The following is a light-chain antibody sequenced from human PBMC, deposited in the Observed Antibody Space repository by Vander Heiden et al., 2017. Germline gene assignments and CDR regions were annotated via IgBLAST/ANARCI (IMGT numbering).Light chain of an antibody. CDR3: QQDGSSSLT. CDR2: RIS. CDR1: QSGSSSY. Sequence: EIVLTPSPGTLSLSPGERATLSCRASQSGSSSYLAWYQQKPGQAPRLLIYRISSRATGIPDRFSGRGSETDYTLTISRLEAEDFAVYYCQQDGSSSLTFGGGTKVEIK. J-gene: IGKJ4*01. V-gene: IGKV3-20*01.